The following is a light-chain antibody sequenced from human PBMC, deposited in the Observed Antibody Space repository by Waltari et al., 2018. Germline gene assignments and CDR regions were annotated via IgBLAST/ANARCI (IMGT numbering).Light chain of an antibody. Sequence: QSALTQPASVSGSPGQSITISCTGTSNDVGGYKYVSWYHQHPGKAPKLIIYEVSNRPSGVSNRFSASKSGNTASLTISGLQAEDEADYYCSSYTTSSTYVVFGGGTKLTVL. CDR3: SSYTTSSTYVV. V-gene: IGLV2-14*01. CDR1: SNDVGGYKY. CDR2: EVS. J-gene: IGLJ2*01.